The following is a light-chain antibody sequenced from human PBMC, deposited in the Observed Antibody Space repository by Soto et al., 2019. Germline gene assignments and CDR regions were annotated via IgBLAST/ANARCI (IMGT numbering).Light chain of an antibody. CDR3: SSYRSSSNPYV. J-gene: IGLJ1*01. Sequence: QSVLTQPASVSGSPGQSITISCTGTSSDVGGYNYVSWYQQHPGKAPKLMIYEVSNRPSGVSNRFSGSKSGNTASLTISGLQAEDEGDYYCSSYRSSSNPYVFGTGTKLTVL. CDR1: SSDVGGYNY. CDR2: EVS. V-gene: IGLV2-14*01.